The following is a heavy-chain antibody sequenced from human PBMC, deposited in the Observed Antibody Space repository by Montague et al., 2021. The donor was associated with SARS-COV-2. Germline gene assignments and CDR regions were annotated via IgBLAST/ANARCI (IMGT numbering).Heavy chain of an antibody. D-gene: IGHD4-17*01. CDR2: ISYAEYNK. CDR1: GFTFSSYA. Sequence: SLRLSCAAFGFTFSSYAMHWVRQAPGKGLEWVAVISYAEYNKYYADSVKGRFTISRDNSKNTLYLQMDSLRPDDTAVYYCASDAYGDHVGFFHHWGQGSLVTVSS. CDR3: ASDAYGDHVGFFHH. J-gene: IGHJ1*01. V-gene: IGHV3-30-3*01.